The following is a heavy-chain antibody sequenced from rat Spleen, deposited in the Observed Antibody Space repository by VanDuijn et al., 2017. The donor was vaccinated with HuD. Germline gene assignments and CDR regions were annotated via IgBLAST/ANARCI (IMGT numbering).Heavy chain of an antibody. CDR3: TRPLRNYGCTYGDY. J-gene: IGHJ2*01. D-gene: IGHD1-11*01. CDR1: GFTFSSFP. V-gene: IGHV5-46*01. Sequence: EVQLVESGGGLVQPGRSMNLSCAASGFTFSSFPMAWVRQAPTKGLEWVASITNTGGSTYYLDSVKGRFTISRDNAKSTLYLQLNSLRSEDTATYYCTRPLRNYGCTYGDYWGQGVMVTVSS. CDR2: ITNTGGST.